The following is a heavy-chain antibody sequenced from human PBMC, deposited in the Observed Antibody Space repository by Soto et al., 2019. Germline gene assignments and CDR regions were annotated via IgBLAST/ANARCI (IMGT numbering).Heavy chain of an antibody. D-gene: IGHD3-10*01. CDR3: ARGKGTHKY. CDR2: IYFNGTT. J-gene: IGHJ4*02. CDR1: GVTLSGYY. Sequence: SETLSLTCTVSGVTLSGYYWSWIRQTTGKTLEWIGCIYFNGTTNYNPSLKSRVTISLDMSKNQFSMKLRSVTATDTAVYHCARGKGTHKYWGRGTLVTVS. V-gene: IGHV4-59*01.